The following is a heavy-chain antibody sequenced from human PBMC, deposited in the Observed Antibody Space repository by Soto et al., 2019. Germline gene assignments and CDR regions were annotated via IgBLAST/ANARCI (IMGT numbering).Heavy chain of an antibody. CDR2: IIPIFGTA. D-gene: IGHD3-22*01. Sequence: ASVKVSCKASGGTFSSYAISWVRQAPGQGLEWMGGIIPIFGTANYAQKFQGRVTITADESTSTAYMELSSLRSEDTAVYYCASSTYYYDSSGYYYDYWGQGTLVTVSS. V-gene: IGHV1-69*13. CDR3: ASSTYYYDSSGYYYDY. CDR1: GGTFSSYA. J-gene: IGHJ4*02.